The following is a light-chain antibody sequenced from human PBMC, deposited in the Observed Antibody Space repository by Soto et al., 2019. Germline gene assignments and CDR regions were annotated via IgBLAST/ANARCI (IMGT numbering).Light chain of an antibody. J-gene: IGLJ2*01. CDR3: QVWDSSSDRDVV. CDR2: YDS. CDR1: NIGSKS. Sequence: SYELTQPPSVSVAPGKTARMTCGGNNIGSKSVHWYQQKPGQAPVLVIYYDSDRPSGIPERFSGSNSGNTATLTISRVEAGDEADYYCQVWDSSSDRDVVFGGGIKLTVL. V-gene: IGLV3-21*04.